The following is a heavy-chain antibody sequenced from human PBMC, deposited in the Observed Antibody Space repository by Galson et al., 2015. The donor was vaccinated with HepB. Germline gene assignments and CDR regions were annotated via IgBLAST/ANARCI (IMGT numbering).Heavy chain of an antibody. J-gene: IGHJ4*02. CDR2: IIPIFGTA. Sequence: SVKVSCKASGGTFSSYAISWVRQAPGQGLEWMGGIIPIFGTANYAQKFQGRVTITADESTSTAYMELSSLRSEDTAVYYCAREDYYGSGSPDPGDYWGQGTLATVSS. V-gene: IGHV1-69*13. CDR3: AREDYYGSGSPDPGDY. D-gene: IGHD3-10*01. CDR1: GGTFSSYA.